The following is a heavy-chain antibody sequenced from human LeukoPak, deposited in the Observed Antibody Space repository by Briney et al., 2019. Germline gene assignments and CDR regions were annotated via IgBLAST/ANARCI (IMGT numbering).Heavy chain of an antibody. J-gene: IGHJ4*02. CDR3: ATAYHCSGGSCYGFDY. D-gene: IGHD2-15*01. Sequence: ASVKVSCKASGYTFTGYYMHWVRQAPGQGLEWMGWINPNSGGTNYAQKFQGRVTMTRDTSISTAYMELSRLRSDDTAVYYCATAYHCSGGSCYGFDYWGQGTLVTVSS. V-gene: IGHV1-2*02. CDR1: GYTFTGYY. CDR2: INPNSGGT.